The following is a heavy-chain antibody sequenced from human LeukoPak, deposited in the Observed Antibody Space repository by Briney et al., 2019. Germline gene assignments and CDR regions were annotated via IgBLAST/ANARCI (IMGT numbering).Heavy chain of an antibody. J-gene: IGHJ4*02. CDR3: ARDFGPFSRYDSSGYSY. CDR1: GYTFTSYG. Sequence: GASVKVSCKPSGYTFTSYGISWVRQAPGQGLEWMGWISAYNGNTNYAQKLQGRVTMTTDTSTSTAYMELRSLRSDDTAVYYCARDFGPFSRYDSSGYSYWGQGTLVTVSS. V-gene: IGHV1-18*01. CDR2: ISAYNGNT. D-gene: IGHD3-22*01.